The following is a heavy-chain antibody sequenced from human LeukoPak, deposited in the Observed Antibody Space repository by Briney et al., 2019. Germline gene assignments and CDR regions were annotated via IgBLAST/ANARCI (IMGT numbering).Heavy chain of an antibody. CDR3: ARGRKYSRAYYYYSMDV. Sequence: SETLSLTCAVYGGSFSGYHWSWIRQPPGKGLEWIGEINHSGSTNYNPSLKSRVTISVDTSKNQCSLKLSSVTAADTAVYYCARGRKYSRAYYYYSMDVWGKGTTVTVSS. J-gene: IGHJ6*03. D-gene: IGHD5-18*01. CDR2: INHSGST. CDR1: GGSFSGYH. V-gene: IGHV4-34*01.